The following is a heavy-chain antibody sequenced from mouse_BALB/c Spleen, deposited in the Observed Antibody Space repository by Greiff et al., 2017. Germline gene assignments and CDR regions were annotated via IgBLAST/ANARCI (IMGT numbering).Heavy chain of an antibody. D-gene: IGHD2-14*01. CDR2: ISSGGSYT. V-gene: IGHV5-6*02. Sequence: EVKLVESGGDLVKPGGSLKLSCAASGFTFSSYGMSWVRQTPDKRLEWVATISSGGSYTYYPDSVKGRFTISRDNAKNTLYLQMSSLKSEDTAMYYCARNRYDGAMDYWGQGTSVTVSS. J-gene: IGHJ4*01. CDR3: ARNRYDGAMDY. CDR1: GFTFSSYG.